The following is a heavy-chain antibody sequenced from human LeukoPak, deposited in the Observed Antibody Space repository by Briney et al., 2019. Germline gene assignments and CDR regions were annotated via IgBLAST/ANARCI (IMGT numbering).Heavy chain of an antibody. J-gene: IGHJ4*02. CDR1: GFTFSSYG. CDR2: IRYDGSNK. CDR3: AKDRVGYSYGCFDY. V-gene: IGHV3-30*02. Sequence: PGGSLRLSCAASGFTFSSYGMHWVRQAPGKGLEWVAFIRYDGSNKYYADSVKGRFTISRDNSKNTLYLQMNSLRAEDTAVYYCAKDRVGYSYGCFDYWGQGTLVTVSS. D-gene: IGHD5-18*01.